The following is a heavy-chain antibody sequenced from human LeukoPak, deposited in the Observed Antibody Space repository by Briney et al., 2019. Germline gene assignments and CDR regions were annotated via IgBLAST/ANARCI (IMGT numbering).Heavy chain of an antibody. Sequence: GASVKVSCKASGGTFSSYAISWVRQAPGQGLEWMGGIIPIFGTANYAQKLQGRVTMTTDTSTSTAYMELRSLRSDDTAVYYCARMPQYSSGWYNTDYYYYYMDVWGKGTTVTVSS. D-gene: IGHD6-19*01. CDR3: ARMPQYSSGWYNTDYYYYYMDV. CDR1: GGTFSSYA. V-gene: IGHV1-69*05. J-gene: IGHJ6*03. CDR2: IIPIFGTA.